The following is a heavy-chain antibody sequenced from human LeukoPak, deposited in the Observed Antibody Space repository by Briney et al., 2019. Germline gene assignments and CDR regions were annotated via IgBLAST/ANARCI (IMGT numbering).Heavy chain of an antibody. J-gene: IGHJ4*02. Sequence: SETLSLTCAVYGGSFSGYYWSWIRQPPGKGLEWLGEINHSGSTNYNPSLKSRVTISVDTSKNQFSLKLSSVTAADTAVYYCARGTWIQLFHNYFGYWGQGTLVTVSS. CDR1: GGSFSGYY. V-gene: IGHV4-34*01. CDR3: ARGTWIQLFHNYFGY. CDR2: INHSGST. D-gene: IGHD5-18*01.